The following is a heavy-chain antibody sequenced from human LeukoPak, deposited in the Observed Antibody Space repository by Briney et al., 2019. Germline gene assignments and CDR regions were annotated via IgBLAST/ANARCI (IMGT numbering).Heavy chain of an antibody. Sequence: GSLRLSWAASGFTVSSNYMNWFRQPPGKWLEWIGSIYYSGSTYYNPSLKSRVTISVDTSKNQFSLKLSSVTAADTAVYYCARLTSLNFDYWGQGTLVTVSS. V-gene: IGHV4-39*07. J-gene: IGHJ4*02. D-gene: IGHD6-6*01. CDR2: IYYSGST. CDR1: GFTVSSNY. CDR3: ARLTSLNFDY.